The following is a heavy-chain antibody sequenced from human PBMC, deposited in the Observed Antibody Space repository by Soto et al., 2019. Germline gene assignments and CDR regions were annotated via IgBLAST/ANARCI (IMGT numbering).Heavy chain of an antibody. CDR1: GFPFSSYW. CDR2: INSDGSST. J-gene: IGHJ4*02. CDR3: ALRANYDESSGYFDD. D-gene: IGHD3-22*01. V-gene: IGHV3-74*01. Sequence: GGSLRLSCAASGFPFSSYWMHWDRQAPGKGLVWVSRINSDGSSTSYADSVKGRFTISRDNAKNTLYLQMNSLRAEDTAVYYGALRANYDESSGYFDDWSQGALVTGSA.